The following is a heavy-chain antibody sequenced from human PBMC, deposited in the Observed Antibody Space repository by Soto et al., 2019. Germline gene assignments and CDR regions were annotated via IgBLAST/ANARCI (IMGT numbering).Heavy chain of an antibody. CDR3: ARVSFLGILGSRVYGEGSVSENAFDI. V-gene: IGHV3-21*01. CDR2: ISSSSSYI. J-gene: IGHJ3*02. D-gene: IGHD2-8*01. CDR1: GFTFSSYS. Sequence: PGGSLRLSCAASGFTFSSYSMNWVRQAPGKGLEWVSSISSSSSYIYYADSVKGRFTISRDNAKNSLYLQMNSLRAEDTAVYYCARVSFLGILGSRVYGEGSVSENAFDIWGQGTMVTVSS.